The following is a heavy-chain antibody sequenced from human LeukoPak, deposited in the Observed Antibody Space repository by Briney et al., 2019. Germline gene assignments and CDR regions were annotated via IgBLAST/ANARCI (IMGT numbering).Heavy chain of an antibody. CDR1: GFDFIDYG. Sequence: GGSLRLSCEASGFDFIDYGMHWVRQAPGRGLEWVTVISDDGTLKFYGDSARGRFTISRDNSVNMVYLQLTSLRPDDTGVYYCARKWGDVFDYWGQGTLVTVSS. D-gene: IGHD3-16*01. J-gene: IGHJ4*02. CDR2: ISDDGTLK. V-gene: IGHV3-30*03. CDR3: ARKWGDVFDY.